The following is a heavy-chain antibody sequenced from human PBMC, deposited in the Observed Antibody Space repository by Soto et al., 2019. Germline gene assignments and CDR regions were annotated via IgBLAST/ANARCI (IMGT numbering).Heavy chain of an antibody. CDR2: IVPLFGTS. CDR3: ARSTYFYDIGGMYHFDQ. V-gene: IGHV1-69*01. D-gene: IGHD3-16*01. CDR1: GGSFGSHG. Sequence: QVQLVQSGAEVKRPGSSVKVSCRASGGSFGSHGVSWVRQAPGQGLQWMGGIVPLFGTSKYAEKLQGRVTISVDESTSTAHMELTSLTSEDTAVYYCARSTYFYDIGGMYHFDQWGQGTLVTVSS. J-gene: IGHJ4*02.